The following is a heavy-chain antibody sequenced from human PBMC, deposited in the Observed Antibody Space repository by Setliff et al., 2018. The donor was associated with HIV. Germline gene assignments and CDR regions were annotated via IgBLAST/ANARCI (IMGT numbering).Heavy chain of an antibody. V-gene: IGHV1-18*04. J-gene: IGHJ6*03. Sequence: GASVKVSCKASGYIFTSYYIHWVRQAPGQGLEWMGWISANNGNTNYSQRLHDRVTMTTDTSTRTVYMERRSLRSDDTAVFYCARDVLPQDVRLLVSYYMDVWGKGTTVTVSS. CDR1: GYIFTSYY. CDR2: ISANNGNT. CDR3: ARDVLPQDVRLLVSYYMDV. D-gene: IGHD2-15*01.